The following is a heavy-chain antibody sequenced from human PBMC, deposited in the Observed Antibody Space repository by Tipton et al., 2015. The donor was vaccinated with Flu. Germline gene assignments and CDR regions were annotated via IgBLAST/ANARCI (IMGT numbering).Heavy chain of an antibody. CDR1: GFTFSSYA. V-gene: IGHV3-33*01. Sequence: SLRLSCAASGFTFSSYAMHWVRQASGKGLEWVAVIWYDGSNKYYADSVKGRFTISRDNSKNTLYLQMNSLRAEDTAVYYCARGYDILTDGGGYFDYWGQGTLVTVSS. CDR2: IWYDGSNK. D-gene: IGHD3-9*01. J-gene: IGHJ4*02. CDR3: ARGYDILTDGGGYFDY.